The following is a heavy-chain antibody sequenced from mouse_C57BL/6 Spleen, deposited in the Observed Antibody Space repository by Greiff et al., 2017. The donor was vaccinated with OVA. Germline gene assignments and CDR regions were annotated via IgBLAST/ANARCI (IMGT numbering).Heavy chain of an antibody. D-gene: IGHD2-2*01. Sequence: EVKVEESGGGLVKPGGSLKLSCAASGFTFSDYGMHWVRQAPEKGLEWVAYISSGSSTIYYADTVKGRFTISRDNAKNTLFLQMTSLRSEDTAMYYCASPGGYGAWFAYWGQGTLVTVSA. V-gene: IGHV5-17*01. CDR1: GFTFSDYG. CDR3: ASPGGYGAWFAY. CDR2: ISSGSSTI. J-gene: IGHJ3*01.